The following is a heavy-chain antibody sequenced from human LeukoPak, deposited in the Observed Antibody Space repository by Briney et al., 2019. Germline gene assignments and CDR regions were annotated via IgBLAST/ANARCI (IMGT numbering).Heavy chain of an antibody. V-gene: IGHV3-7*01. D-gene: IGHD5-18*01. CDR3: AREYH. CDR1: GFTFSTNW. Sequence: GGSLRLSCAASGFTFSTNWMSWVRQAPGKGLEWVASIKQDGSEKYYVDSVKGRFTISRDSAKNSLYLQMNSLRAEDTAMYYCAREYHWGQGTLVTVPS. J-gene: IGHJ4*02. CDR2: IKQDGSEK.